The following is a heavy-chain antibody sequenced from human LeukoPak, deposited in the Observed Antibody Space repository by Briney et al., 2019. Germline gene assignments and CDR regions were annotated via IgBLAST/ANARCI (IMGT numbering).Heavy chain of an antibody. D-gene: IGHD5-24*01. CDR2: IYYSGST. CDR3: AESIGRDGYDY. Sequence: SETLSLTCTVSGGSISSSSYYWGWIRQPPGKGLEWIGSIYYSGSTYYNPSLKSRVTIPVDTSKNQFSLKLSSVTAADTAVYYCAESIGRDGYDYWGQGTLVTVSS. CDR1: GGSISSSSYY. V-gene: IGHV4-39*07. J-gene: IGHJ4*02.